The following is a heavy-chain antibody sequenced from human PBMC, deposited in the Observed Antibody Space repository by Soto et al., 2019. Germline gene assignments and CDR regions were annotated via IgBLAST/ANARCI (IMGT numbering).Heavy chain of an antibody. CDR1: GFTFSYCA. CDR2: ISYHGSNN. V-gene: IGHV3-30-3*01. Sequence: GGSLRLSCAASGFTFSYCAMHWVRQAPGKGLEWVALISYHGSNNYYADSVKGRFTISRDNSKNTLYLQMSSPRAEDTSVYYCVRGSFKYSTSSSVPFDYWGQGTPVTVSS. CDR3: VRGSFKYSTSSSVPFDY. D-gene: IGHD6-6*01. J-gene: IGHJ4*02.